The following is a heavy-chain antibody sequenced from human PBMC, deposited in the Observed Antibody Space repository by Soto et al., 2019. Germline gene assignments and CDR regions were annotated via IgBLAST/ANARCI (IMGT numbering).Heavy chain of an antibody. Sequence: QVQLVQSGAEVKKPGSSVKVSCKASGGTFSSYTISWVRQAPGQGLEWMGRIIPILGIANYAQKFQGRVAITADKSTGPAYMELSSVRSEDRAVYYCHKKGDAFDIWGQGTMVTGSS. J-gene: IGHJ3*02. CDR1: GGTFSSYT. V-gene: IGHV1-69*02. CDR3: HKKGDAFDI. CDR2: IIPILGIA.